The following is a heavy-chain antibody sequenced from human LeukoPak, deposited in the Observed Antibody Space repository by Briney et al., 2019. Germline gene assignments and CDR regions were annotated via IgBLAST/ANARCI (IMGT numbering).Heavy chain of an antibody. CDR2: TYYSGST. CDR1: GVSISNNNYY. Sequence: PSETLSLTCTVSGVSISNNNYYWGWIRQPPGKGLEWIGTTYYSGSTYYNPSLKSRVTISVDTSRNQFSLKLSSVTAADTAVYYCARRSYYDSSGYYYYWGQGTLVTVSS. J-gene: IGHJ4*02. CDR3: ARRSYYDSSGYYYY. D-gene: IGHD3-22*01. V-gene: IGHV4-39*01.